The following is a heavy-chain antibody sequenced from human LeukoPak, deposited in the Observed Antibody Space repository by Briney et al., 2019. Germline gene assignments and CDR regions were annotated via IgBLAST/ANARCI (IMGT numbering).Heavy chain of an antibody. V-gene: IGHV3-23*01. CDR2: INGGGSNT. J-gene: IGHJ5*02. CDR1: GFTFNTYV. CDR3: AKPNYDILTGYYT. Sequence: GGSLRLSCAASGFTFNTYVMSWVRQAPGKGLEWVSAINGGGSNTYYADSVKGRFTISRDNSKNTLYLQTNSLRAEDTAVYYCAKPNYDILTGYYTWGQGTLVTVSS. D-gene: IGHD3-9*01.